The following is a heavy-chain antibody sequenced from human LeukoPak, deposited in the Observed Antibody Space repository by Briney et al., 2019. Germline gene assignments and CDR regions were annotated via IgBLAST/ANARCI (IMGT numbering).Heavy chain of an antibody. CDR1: GGTFSSYA. CDR3: AGPLNYDFWSAVKGGYYYYYMDV. D-gene: IGHD3-3*01. V-gene: IGHV1-69*13. CDR2: IIPIFGTA. J-gene: IGHJ6*03. Sequence: ASVKVSCKASGGTFSSYAISWVRQAPGQGLEWMGGIIPIFGTANYAQKFQGRVTITADESTSTAYMELSSLRSEDTAVYYCAGPLNYDFWSAVKGGYYYYYMDVWGKGNTVTVSS.